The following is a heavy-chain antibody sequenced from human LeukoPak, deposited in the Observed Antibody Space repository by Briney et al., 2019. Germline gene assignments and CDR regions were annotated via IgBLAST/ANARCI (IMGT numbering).Heavy chain of an antibody. J-gene: IGHJ4*02. Sequence: SETLSLTCTVSGGSISSDYWSWIRQPPGKGVEWIGYIQYSGSTNYNPSLESRVTISVDTSKNQFSLKLSSVTAADTAVYYCARMYHYDRSGYYSFDYWGQGTLVTVSS. CDR1: GGSISSDY. CDR2: IQYSGST. CDR3: ARMYHYDRSGYYSFDY. D-gene: IGHD3-22*01. V-gene: IGHV4-59*01.